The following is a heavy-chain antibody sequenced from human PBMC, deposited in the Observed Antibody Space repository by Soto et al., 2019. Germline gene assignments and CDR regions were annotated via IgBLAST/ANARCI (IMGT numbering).Heavy chain of an antibody. Sequence: QVQLVQSGAEVKKPGASVKVSCKASGYTFTGYYMHWVRQAPGQGLEWMGWINPNSGGTNYAQKFQGWVTMTRDTSISTAYMELSRLSSDDTAAYYCARSAPVAGDYYYYGMDVWGQGTTVTVSS. D-gene: IGHD6-19*01. V-gene: IGHV1-2*04. CDR2: INPNSGGT. J-gene: IGHJ6*02. CDR3: ARSAPVAGDYYYYGMDV. CDR1: GYTFTGYY.